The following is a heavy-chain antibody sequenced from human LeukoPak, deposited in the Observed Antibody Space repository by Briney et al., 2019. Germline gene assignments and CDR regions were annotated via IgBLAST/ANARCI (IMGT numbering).Heavy chain of an antibody. CDR1: GYTFTGYY. J-gene: IGHJ4*02. CDR3: ATPAATYYYDSSGYYYSN. CDR2: INPNSGGT. V-gene: IGHV1-2*02. Sequence: GASVKVSCKASGYTFTGYYMHWVRQAAGQGLEWMGWINPNSGGTNYAQKFQGTVTMTRDTSISAAYMELSRLRSDDTAVYYCATPAATYYYDSSGYYYSNWSQGTLVTVSS. D-gene: IGHD3-22*01.